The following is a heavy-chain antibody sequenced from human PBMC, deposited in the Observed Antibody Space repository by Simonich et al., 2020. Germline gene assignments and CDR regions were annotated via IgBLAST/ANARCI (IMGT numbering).Heavy chain of an antibody. D-gene: IGHD3-10*01. Sequence: QVQLVQSGAEVKKPGSSVKVSCKASGGTFSSYAISWVRQAPGQGLEWRGGIIPSLGRANYAQKFQGRVTNTADKDTSTAYMEQSSLRSEDTAVYYCARTNTMRELDTMVRGVDYFDYWGQGTLVTVSS. CDR1: GGTFSSYA. V-gene: IGHV1-69*06. J-gene: IGHJ4*02. CDR2: IIPSLGRA. CDR3: ARTNTMRELDTMVRGVDYFDY.